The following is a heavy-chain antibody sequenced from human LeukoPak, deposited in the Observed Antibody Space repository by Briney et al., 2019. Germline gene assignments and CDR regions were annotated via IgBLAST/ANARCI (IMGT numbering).Heavy chain of an antibody. CDR1: GVTFSDYG. Sequence: PGGSLRLSCAASGVTFSDYGMHWGRQAPGKGLEWLAAIYYDGSDTSYADSVKGRFTISRDNSRNTLYLRMNSLRAEDTAVYYCARDCSSGGRCYFDYWGQGTLVTVSS. J-gene: IGHJ4*02. V-gene: IGHV3-33*01. D-gene: IGHD2-15*01. CDR2: IYYDGSDT. CDR3: ARDCSSGGRCYFDY.